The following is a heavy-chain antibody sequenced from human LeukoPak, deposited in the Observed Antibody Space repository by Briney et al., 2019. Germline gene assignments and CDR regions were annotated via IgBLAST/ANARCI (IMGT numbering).Heavy chain of an antibody. J-gene: IGHJ3*02. D-gene: IGHD3-3*01. Sequence: SETLSLTCTVSGGSISSCDWSWLRQPPGKGLEWIGYIYYSGSTNYNPSLKSRVTISVDTSKNQFSLKLSSVTAADTAVYYCARDPGFLEWLGAFDIWGQGTMVTVSS. CDR1: GGSISSCD. CDR3: ARDPGFLEWLGAFDI. CDR2: IYYSGST. V-gene: IGHV4-59*01.